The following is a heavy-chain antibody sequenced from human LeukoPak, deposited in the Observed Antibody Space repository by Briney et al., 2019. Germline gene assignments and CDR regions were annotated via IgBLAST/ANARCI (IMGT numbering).Heavy chain of an antibody. CDR3: AKDKKGYYDILTGYSPPYYFDY. D-gene: IGHD3-9*01. Sequence: GGSLRLSCAASGFTFSSYGMHWVRQAPGKGLEWVAFIRYDGSNKYYADSVKGRFTISRDNSKNTLYLQMNSLRAEDTAVYYCAKDKKGYYDILTGYSPPYYFDYWGQGTLVTVSS. CDR2: IRYDGSNK. J-gene: IGHJ4*02. V-gene: IGHV3-30*02. CDR1: GFTFSSYG.